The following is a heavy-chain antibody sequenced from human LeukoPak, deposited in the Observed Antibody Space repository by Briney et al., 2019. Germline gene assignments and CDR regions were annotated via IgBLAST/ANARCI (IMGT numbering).Heavy chain of an antibody. V-gene: IGHV4-59*01. Sequence: SETLSLTCTVSGGSISSYYWSWIRQPPGKGLEWIGYISYSGSTNYNPSLKSRLTISLETSKNQVSLRLSSVTAADTAVYYCAVVDSNWFDPWGQGTLVTVSS. CDR2: ISYSGST. CDR3: AVVDSNWFDP. J-gene: IGHJ5*02. D-gene: IGHD2-15*01. CDR1: GGSISSYY.